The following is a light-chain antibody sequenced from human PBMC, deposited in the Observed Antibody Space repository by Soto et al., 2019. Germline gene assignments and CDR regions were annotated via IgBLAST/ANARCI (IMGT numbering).Light chain of an antibody. Sequence: IQLTQSPASLSASVGDRVTITCRAGQSISNWLALYQQKPAKAPKLLIYKASNLESGVPSRFNGSGSGTDFTLTISSLQPEDFATYYCQQSYRTVITFGQGTRLEIK. CDR1: QSISNW. CDR3: QQSYRTVIT. CDR2: KAS. J-gene: IGKJ5*01. V-gene: IGKV1-5*03.